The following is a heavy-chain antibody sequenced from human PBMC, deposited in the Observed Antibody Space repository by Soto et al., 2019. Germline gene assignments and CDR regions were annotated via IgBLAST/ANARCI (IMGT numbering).Heavy chain of an antibody. J-gene: IGHJ4*02. CDR1: GGSFSGYY. D-gene: IGHD5-12*01. V-gene: IGHV4-34*01. CDR2: INHSGST. Sequence: PSETLSLTCAVYGGSFSGYYWSWIRQPPGKGLEWIGEINHSGSTNYNPSLKSRVTISVDTSKNQFSLKLSSVTAADTAVYYCARVEVATIHFDYWGQGTLVTVSS. CDR3: ARVEVATIHFDY.